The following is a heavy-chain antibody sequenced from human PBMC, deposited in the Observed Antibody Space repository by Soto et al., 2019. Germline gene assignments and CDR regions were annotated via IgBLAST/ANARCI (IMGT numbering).Heavy chain of an antibody. CDR3: AKDLRSPFLEWLLFDY. CDR1: GFTFSSYA. D-gene: IGHD3-3*01. Sequence: GGSLRLSCAASGFTFSSYAMSWVRQAPGKGLEWVSAISGSGGSTYYADSVKGRFTISRDNSKNTLYLQMNSLRAEDTAVYYCAKDLRSPFLEWLLFDYWGQGTLVTVSS. J-gene: IGHJ4*02. V-gene: IGHV3-23*01. CDR2: ISGSGGST.